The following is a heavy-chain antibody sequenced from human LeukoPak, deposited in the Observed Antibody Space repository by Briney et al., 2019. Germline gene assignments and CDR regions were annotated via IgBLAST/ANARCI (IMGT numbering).Heavy chain of an antibody. CDR2: IIPIFGTA. CDR1: GGTFSSYA. Sequence: SVKVSCKASGGTFSSYAISWVRQAPGQGLEWMGGIIPIFGTANYAQKFQGRVTITADESMSTAYMELSSLRSEDTAVYYCARDLMVRGVIKAYYYYMDVWGKGTTVTVSS. J-gene: IGHJ6*03. V-gene: IGHV1-69*13. CDR3: ARDLMVRGVIKAYYYYMDV. D-gene: IGHD3-10*01.